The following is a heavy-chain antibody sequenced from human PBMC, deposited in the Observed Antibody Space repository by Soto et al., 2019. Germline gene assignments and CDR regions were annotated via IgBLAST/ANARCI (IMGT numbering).Heavy chain of an antibody. V-gene: IGHV1-69*13. J-gene: IGHJ4*02. Sequence: ASVKVSCKASGGTFSSYRINWVRQAPGQGLEWVGGIVPIRRTADYAQTFQGRVSITADESARTSYMELRSPRSQDTAVYYCVRDSGAKLSSSWGQGTLVTVSS. CDR3: VRDSGAKLSSS. D-gene: IGHD6-13*01. CDR2: IVPIRRTA. CDR1: GGTFSSYR.